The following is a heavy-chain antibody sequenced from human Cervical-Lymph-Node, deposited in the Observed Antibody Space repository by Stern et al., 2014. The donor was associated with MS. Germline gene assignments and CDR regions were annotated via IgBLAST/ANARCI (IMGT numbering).Heavy chain of an antibody. CDR3: VLPSTVTTAAFDV. J-gene: IGHJ3*01. CDR1: GGTFSTFS. CDR2: IIPIFDTP. D-gene: IGHD4-11*01. V-gene: IGHV1-69*06. Sequence: VQLVESGAEVKKPGSSVKVSCTASGGTFSTFSINWVRQVPGQSLEWMGGIIPIFDTPNFAQKFQGRVTITADSSTSTVYMALNSLRFDDTAVYYCVLPSTVTTAAFDVWGRGTMVTVSS.